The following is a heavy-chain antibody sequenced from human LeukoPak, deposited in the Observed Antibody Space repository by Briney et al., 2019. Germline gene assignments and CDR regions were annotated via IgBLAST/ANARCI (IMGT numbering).Heavy chain of an antibody. Sequence: GASVKVSCKASGGTFSSYAISWVRQAPGQGLEWKGGIIPIFGTANYAQKFQGRVTITTDESTSTAYMELSSLRSEDTAVYYCARDHRERYCSSTSCYGRDAFDIWGQGTMVTVSS. CDR2: IIPIFGTA. D-gene: IGHD2-2*01. CDR3: ARDHRERYCSSTSCYGRDAFDI. J-gene: IGHJ3*02. V-gene: IGHV1-69*05. CDR1: GGTFSSYA.